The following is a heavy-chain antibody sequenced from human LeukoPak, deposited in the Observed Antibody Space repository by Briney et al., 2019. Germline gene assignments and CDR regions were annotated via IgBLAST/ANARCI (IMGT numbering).Heavy chain of an antibody. D-gene: IGHD1-26*01. CDR1: GFSFSSHW. V-gene: IGHV3-74*01. CDR3: AREEIVGSTSDY. J-gene: IGHJ4*02. CDR2: INTDGSSA. Sequence: GGSLRLSCAASGFSFSSHWMHWVRQAPGKGLVWVSRINTDGSSANYADSVRGRFTISRDNAKNTLYLQMNSLRADDTAVYYCAREEIVGSTSDYWGQGTRVTVSS.